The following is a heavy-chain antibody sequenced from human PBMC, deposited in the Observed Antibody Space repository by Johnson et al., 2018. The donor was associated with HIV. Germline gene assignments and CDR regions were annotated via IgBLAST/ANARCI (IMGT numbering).Heavy chain of an antibody. V-gene: IGHV3-9*01. CDR3: ASRYTVDAFDI. CDR2: ISWNSGSI. CDR1: GFTFDDYA. Sequence: VESGGGLVQPGRSLRVSCAASGFTFDDYAMHWVRQAPGKGLAWVSGISWNSGSIRYADSVKGRFTISRDNSKNTLYLQMNSLRAEDTAVYYCASRYTVDAFDIWGQGTMVTVSS. D-gene: IGHD1-1*01. J-gene: IGHJ3*02.